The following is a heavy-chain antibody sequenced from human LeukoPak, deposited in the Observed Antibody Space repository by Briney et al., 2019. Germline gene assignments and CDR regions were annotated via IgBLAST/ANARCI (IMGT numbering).Heavy chain of an antibody. V-gene: IGHV3-23*01. CDR1: GFNFSSYA. Sequence: GGSLRLSCAASGFNFSSYAMSWVRQAPGKGLEWVSAIIGSGGSTYYADSVKGRFTISRDNSKNTQYLQMNSLRAEDTAGYYCAKDQSRGSSRWNPKGPKYVQHWGQGTLVTVSS. CDR2: IIGSGGST. D-gene: IGHD6-13*01. CDR3: AKDQSRGSSRWNPKGPKYVQH. J-gene: IGHJ1*01.